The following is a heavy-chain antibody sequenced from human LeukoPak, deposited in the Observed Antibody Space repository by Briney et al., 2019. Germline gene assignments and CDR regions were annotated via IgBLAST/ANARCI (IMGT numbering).Heavy chain of an antibody. V-gene: IGHV4-59*01. CDR1: GGSXXSYY. D-gene: IGHD6-6*01. CDR2: IYYSGST. J-gene: IGHJ6*02. Sequence: TLSLTCXVSGGSXXSYYWSWIRQPPGKGLEWIGYIYYSGSTNYNPSLKSRVTISVDTSKNQFSLKLSSVTAADTAVYYCARDRGYSSSHTAYYYYGMDVWGQGTTVTVSS. CDR3: ARDRGYSSSHTAYYYYGMDV.